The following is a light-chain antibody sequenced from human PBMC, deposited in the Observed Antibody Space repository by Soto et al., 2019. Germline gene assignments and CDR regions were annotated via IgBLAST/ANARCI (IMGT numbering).Light chain of an antibody. V-gene: IGLV1-44*01. Sequence: QSVLTQPPSASGTPGQRVTISCSGNSTNIGSNTVNWYQQLPGTAPKLLIYSNNQRPSGVPVRFSGSKSGTSASLAISGLQSEDEADYYCAAWDDSLNGPVFGTGTKVTVL. J-gene: IGLJ1*01. CDR2: SNN. CDR1: STNIGSNT. CDR3: AAWDDSLNGPV.